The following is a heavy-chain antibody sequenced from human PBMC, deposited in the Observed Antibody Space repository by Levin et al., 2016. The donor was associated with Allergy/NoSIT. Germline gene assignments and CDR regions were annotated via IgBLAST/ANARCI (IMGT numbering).Heavy chain of an antibody. Sequence: SETLSLTCTVSGDSSTTSHSLWGWIRQPPGKGLEWIASIHNSGSTYYNPSLRNRVTISADTSKNQFSLRLSSVTAADTAVYYCARAGEELHYWSWFDPWGQGTLVTVSS. V-gene: IGHV4-39*07. CDR3: ARAGEELHYWSWFDP. CDR2: IHNSGST. D-gene: IGHD3-10*01. J-gene: IGHJ5*02. CDR1: GDSSTTSHSL.